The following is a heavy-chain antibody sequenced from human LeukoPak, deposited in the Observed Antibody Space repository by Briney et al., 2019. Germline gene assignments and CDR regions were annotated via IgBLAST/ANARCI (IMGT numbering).Heavy chain of an antibody. CDR1: GFTFSSYG. Sequence: GGSLRLSCAASGFTFSSYGMSWVRQAPGKGLEWVSAISGSGGSTYYADSVKGRFTISRDNSKNTLYLQMNSLRAEDTAVYYCARHGTITMVRVRLRYYYMDVWGKGATVTISS. J-gene: IGHJ6*03. V-gene: IGHV3-23*01. D-gene: IGHD3-10*01. CDR2: ISGSGGST. CDR3: ARHGTITMVRVRLRYYYMDV.